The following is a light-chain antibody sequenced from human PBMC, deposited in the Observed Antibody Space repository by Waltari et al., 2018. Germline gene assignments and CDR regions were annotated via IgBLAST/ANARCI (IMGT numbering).Light chain of an antibody. Sequence: QSALTQPPSASASPGQSVTISCTGTSSDVGHSNYVSWYQQRPGSAPTLIVYEVQKRPSGVPDRFSGSKSGNTAYLTVSGLQGEDEAEYFCSAYAGSNNLLFGGGTKLTVL. CDR1: SSDVGHSNY. V-gene: IGLV2-8*01. CDR3: SAYAGSNNLL. CDR2: EVQ. J-gene: IGLJ3*02.